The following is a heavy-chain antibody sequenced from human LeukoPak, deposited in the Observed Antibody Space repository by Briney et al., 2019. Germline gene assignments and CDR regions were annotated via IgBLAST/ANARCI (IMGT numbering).Heavy chain of an antibody. V-gene: IGHV4-61*02. CDR2: IYTSGST. D-gene: IGHD6-6*01. CDR1: GGSISSGSYY. Sequence: SQSLSLTCTVSGGSISSGSYYWSWIRQPAGKGLEWIGRIYTSGSTNYNPSLKSRVTISVDTSKNQFSLKLSSVTAADTAVYYCASSSPLEYYYYGMDVWGQGTTVTVSS. CDR3: ASSSPLEYYYYGMDV. J-gene: IGHJ6*02.